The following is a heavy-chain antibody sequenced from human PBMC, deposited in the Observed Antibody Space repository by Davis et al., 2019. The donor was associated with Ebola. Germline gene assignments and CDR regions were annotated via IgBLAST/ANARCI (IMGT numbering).Heavy chain of an antibody. D-gene: IGHD1-26*01. J-gene: IGHJ6*04. CDR1: GYVFIRND. CDR2: INPNSGGT. Sequence: ASVKVSCKASGYVFIRNDISWFRQAPGQGLEWIGLINPNSGGTNYAQKFQGRVTMTRDTSISTAYMELSRLRSDDTAVYYCARVDGGIVGANYGMDVWGKGTTVTVPS. CDR3: ARVDGGIVGANYGMDV. V-gene: IGHV1-2*06.